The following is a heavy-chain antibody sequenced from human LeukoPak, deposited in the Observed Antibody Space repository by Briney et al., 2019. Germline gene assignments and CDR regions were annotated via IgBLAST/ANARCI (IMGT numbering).Heavy chain of an antibody. Sequence: GGSLRLSCAASGFTFSSYAMSWVRQAPGKGLEWVSAISGSGGSTYYADSVKGRFTISRDNSKNTLYLQMNSLRAEDTAVYYCAKARMSATAGYYYMDVWGKGTTVTVSS. CDR2: ISGSGGST. CDR3: AKARMSATAGYYYMDV. J-gene: IGHJ6*03. CDR1: GFTFSSYA. V-gene: IGHV3-23*01. D-gene: IGHD6-13*01.